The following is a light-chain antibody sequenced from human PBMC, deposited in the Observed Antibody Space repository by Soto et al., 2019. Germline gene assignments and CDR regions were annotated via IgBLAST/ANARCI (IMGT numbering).Light chain of an antibody. J-gene: IGKJ4*01. V-gene: IGKV1-8*01. CDR3: QQYYSYPSLT. CDR1: QGISSY. CDR2: AAS. Sequence: AIRMTQSPSSLSASTGDRVTITCRASQGISSYLAWYQQKPGKAPMLLIYAASTLQSGVPSRFSGSGSGTDFTLTISCLQSEDFATYYCQQYYSYPSLTFGGGTKVEIK.